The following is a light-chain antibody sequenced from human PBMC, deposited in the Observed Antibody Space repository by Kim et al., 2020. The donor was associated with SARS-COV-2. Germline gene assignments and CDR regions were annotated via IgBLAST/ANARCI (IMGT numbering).Light chain of an antibody. Sequence: QSALTQPPSASGSPGQSVTISCTGTNSNVGGYNYVSWYQHHPDKAPKLIIYEVNKRPSGVPDRFSGFKSGNTASLIVSGLQAVDEADYYCSSYAGSITLVFGTGTKVTVL. CDR2: EVN. CDR3: SSYAGSITLV. CDR1: NSNVGGYNY. V-gene: IGLV2-8*01. J-gene: IGLJ1*01.